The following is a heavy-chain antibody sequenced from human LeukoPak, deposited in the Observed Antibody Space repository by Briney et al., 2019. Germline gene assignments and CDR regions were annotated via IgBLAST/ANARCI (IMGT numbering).Heavy chain of an antibody. V-gene: IGHV4-4*07. CDR2: IYTSGSN. CDR1: GGSINRYY. Sequence: PSETLSLTCTVSGGSINRYYWSWIRQPAGKGLEWIGRIYTSGSNNYNPSLKSRVTMSVDTSKNQFSLKLSSVTAADTAVYYCARDGVLLWFGEPYGMDVWGQGTTVTVSS. D-gene: IGHD3-10*01. CDR3: ARDGVLLWFGEPYGMDV. J-gene: IGHJ6*02.